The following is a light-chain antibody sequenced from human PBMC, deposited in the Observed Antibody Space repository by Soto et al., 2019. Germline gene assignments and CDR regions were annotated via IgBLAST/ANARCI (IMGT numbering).Light chain of an antibody. J-gene: IGKJ2*01. Sequence: EIVLTQSPGTLSLSPGERATLSCRTSQSVSNTYLAWYQQKPGQAPRLLIYHASSRATGIPDRFSGSGSGTGFTLTISRLEPEDFAVYYCQQYGTSPPVYAFGQGTKLEI. CDR1: QSVSNTY. V-gene: IGKV3-20*01. CDR2: HAS. CDR3: QQYGTSPPVYA.